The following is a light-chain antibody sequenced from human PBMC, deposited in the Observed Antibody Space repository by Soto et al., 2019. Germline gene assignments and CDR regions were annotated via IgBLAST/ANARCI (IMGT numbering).Light chain of an antibody. CDR1: SSDVGSYNR. Sequence: QSALTQSPSVSGSPGQSVTISCTGTSSDVGSYNRVSWYQQPPGTAPKLMIYEVSNRPSGVPDRFSGSKSGNTAPLTISGLQTEDEADYYCSSYTGSTTVVFGGGTKLTVL. V-gene: IGLV2-18*02. J-gene: IGLJ2*01. CDR2: EVS. CDR3: SSYTGSTTVV.